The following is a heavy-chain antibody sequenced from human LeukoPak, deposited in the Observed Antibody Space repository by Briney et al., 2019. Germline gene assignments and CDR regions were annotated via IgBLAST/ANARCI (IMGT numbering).Heavy chain of an antibody. CDR2: IKQDGSET. CDR1: EFSLSAYW. Sequence: GGSLRLSCEASEFSLSAYWMTWVRQAPGKGLEWVAIIKQDGSETYYRDSVKGRFTISRDNSKTTLYLQMNSLRAEDTAVYYCATGPLNDYGMGDWGQGTTVTVSS. CDR3: ATGPLNDYGMGD. V-gene: IGHV3-7*02. J-gene: IGHJ6*02.